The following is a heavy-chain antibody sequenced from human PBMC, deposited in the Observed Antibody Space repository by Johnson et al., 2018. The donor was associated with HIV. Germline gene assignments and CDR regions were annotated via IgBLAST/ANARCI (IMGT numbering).Heavy chain of an antibody. CDR1: GFAFGSYW. CDR2: INQYGSEE. D-gene: IGHD4-11*01. Sequence: VQLVESGGGLVQPGGSLRLSCAASGFAFGSYWMHWVRQAPGKGLQWVANINQYGSEEYYVDSVKGRFTISRDNAKNSMYLQMNTLNAEDTAVYYCASSTVMMTDDVFDIWGQGTMVTVSS. V-gene: IGHV3-7*05. J-gene: IGHJ3*02. CDR3: ASSTVMMTDDVFDI.